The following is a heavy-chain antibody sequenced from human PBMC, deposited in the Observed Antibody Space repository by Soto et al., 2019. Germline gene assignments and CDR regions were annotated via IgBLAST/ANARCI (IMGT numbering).Heavy chain of an antibody. CDR3: ARGGGIGNYSPYNWFDP. CDR1: GYTFTSYG. J-gene: IGHJ5*02. V-gene: IGHV1-18*01. CDR2: ISAYNGNT. Sequence: ASVKVSCKASGYTFTSYGISWVRQAPGQGLEWMGWISAYNGNTNYAQKLQGRVTMTTDTSTSTAYMELRSLRSDDTAVYYCARGGGIGNYSPYNWFDPWGQGTLVTVSS. D-gene: IGHD4-4*01.